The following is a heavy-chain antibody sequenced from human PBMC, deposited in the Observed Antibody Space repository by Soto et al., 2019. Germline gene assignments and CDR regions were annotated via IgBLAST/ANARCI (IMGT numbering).Heavy chain of an antibody. CDR3: ARRTPSPYYYYDSSGYFDY. D-gene: IGHD3-22*01. Sequence: QVHLQESGPGLVKPSQTLSLTCTVSGGPIRSGGYYWSWIRQHPGKGLGWIGYIYYSGSTDYNPSLKSRLTISIDTYKNQFSLKLSSVTAADTAVYYCARRTPSPYYYYDSSGYFDYWGQGTLVTVSS. J-gene: IGHJ4*02. V-gene: IGHV4-31*03. CDR2: IYYSGST. CDR1: GGPIRSGGYY.